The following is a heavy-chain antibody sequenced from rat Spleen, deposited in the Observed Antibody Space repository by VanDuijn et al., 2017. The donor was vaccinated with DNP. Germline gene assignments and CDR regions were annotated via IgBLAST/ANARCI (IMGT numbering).Heavy chain of an antibody. Sequence: EVQLRESGPGLVKPSQSLSLTCSVTGYSITSHYWGWIRKFPGNKMEYIGHISYSGSTHYNPSLKSRISITRDTSKNQFFLQLNSVTSEDTATYYCARWGDYFDYWGQGVMVTVSS. CDR3: ARWGDYFDY. V-gene: IGHV3-1*01. CDR2: ISYSGST. J-gene: IGHJ2*01. CDR1: GYSITSHY.